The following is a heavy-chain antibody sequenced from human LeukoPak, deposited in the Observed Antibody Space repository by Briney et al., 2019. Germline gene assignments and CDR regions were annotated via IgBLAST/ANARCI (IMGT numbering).Heavy chain of an antibody. CDR3: AREVGQLLTPKYNWFDP. V-gene: IGHV1-46*03. D-gene: IGHD2-2*01. CDR2: INPSGGST. J-gene: IGHJ5*02. Sequence: ASVKVSCKASEYTFTSYYMHWVRQAPGQGLEWMGIINPSGGSTSYAQKFQGRVTMNRDTSTSTIYMELSSLRSEDTAVYYCAREVGQLLTPKYNWFDPWGQGTLVTVSS. CDR1: EYTFTSYY.